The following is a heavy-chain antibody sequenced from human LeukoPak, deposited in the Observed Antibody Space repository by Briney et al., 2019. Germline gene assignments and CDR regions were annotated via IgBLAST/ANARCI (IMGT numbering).Heavy chain of an antibody. V-gene: IGHV3-7*01. Sequence: GGSLRLSCAASGFTFSSYWMSWVRQAPGKGLEWVANIKQDGSEKYYVDSVKGRFTISRDNAENSLYLQMNSLRAEDTAVYYCAREWYYYDSSGYQTLFDYWGQGTLVTVSS. D-gene: IGHD3-22*01. J-gene: IGHJ4*02. CDR3: AREWYYYDSSGYQTLFDY. CDR2: IKQDGSEK. CDR1: GFTFSSYW.